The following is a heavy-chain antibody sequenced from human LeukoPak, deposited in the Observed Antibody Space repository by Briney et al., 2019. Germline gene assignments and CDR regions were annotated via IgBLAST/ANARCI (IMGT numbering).Heavy chain of an antibody. CDR1: RFSFSTYW. CDR3: AKVAALRFSDY. V-gene: IGHV3-23*01. D-gene: IGHD3-3*01. J-gene: IGHJ4*02. Sequence: GGSLRPSCAASRFSFSTYWLTWVRQAPGKGLEWVSAISGSGGSTYYADSVKGRFTISRDNSKNTLYLQMNSLRAEDTAVYYCAKVAALRFSDYWGQGTLVTVSS. CDR2: ISGSGGST.